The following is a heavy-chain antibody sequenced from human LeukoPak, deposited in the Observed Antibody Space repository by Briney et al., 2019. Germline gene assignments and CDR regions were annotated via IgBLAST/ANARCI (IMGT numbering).Heavy chain of an antibody. CDR2: IYYSGST. CDR1: GGSISSGGYY. J-gene: IGHJ4*02. CDR3: ARGVARRQQLVRDFDY. D-gene: IGHD6-13*01. V-gene: IGHV4-31*03. Sequence: SETLSLTCTVSGGSISSGGYYWSCIRQHPGKGLECIGYIYYSGSTYYNPSLKSRVTISVDTSKNQFSLKLSSVTAADTAVYYCARGVARRQQLVRDFDYWGQGTLVTVSS.